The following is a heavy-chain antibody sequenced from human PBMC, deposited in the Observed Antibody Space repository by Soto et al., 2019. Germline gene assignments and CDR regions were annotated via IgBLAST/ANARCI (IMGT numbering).Heavy chain of an antibody. CDR3: ARRKGTMVRGLYYYYGMDV. Sequence: GESLKISCKGSGYSFTIYWIGWVRQMPGKGLEWMGIIYPGDSDTRYSPSFQGQVTISADKSISTAYLQWSSLKASDTAMYYCARRKGTMVRGLYYYYGMDVWGQGTTVTVSS. D-gene: IGHD3-10*01. V-gene: IGHV5-51*01. CDR1: GYSFTIYW. J-gene: IGHJ6*02. CDR2: IYPGDSDT.